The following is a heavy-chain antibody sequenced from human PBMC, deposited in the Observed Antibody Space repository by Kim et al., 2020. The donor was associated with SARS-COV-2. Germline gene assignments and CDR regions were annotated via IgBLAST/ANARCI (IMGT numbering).Heavy chain of an antibody. D-gene: IGHD1-26*01. CDR3: ARPMYSGSYGDAFDI. J-gene: IGHJ3*02. Sequence: PSFQGHVTISADKSISTAYLQWSSLKASDTAMYYCARPMYSGSYGDAFDIWGQGTMVTVSS. V-gene: IGHV5-10-1*01.